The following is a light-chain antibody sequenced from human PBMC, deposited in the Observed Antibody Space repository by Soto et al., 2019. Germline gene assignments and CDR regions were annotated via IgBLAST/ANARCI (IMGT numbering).Light chain of an antibody. CDR1: QSVADSY. J-gene: IGKJ1*01. Sequence: EVVLTQSPGTLSFSPGETATLSCRASQSVADSYLARYQQKPGRAPSLLFYGATRRATGIPDRFSGSGSGTDFTLTISTLEPDDFAVYYCHHFGNSPGTFGQGTKVE. CDR3: HHFGNSPGT. V-gene: IGKV3-20*01. CDR2: GAT.